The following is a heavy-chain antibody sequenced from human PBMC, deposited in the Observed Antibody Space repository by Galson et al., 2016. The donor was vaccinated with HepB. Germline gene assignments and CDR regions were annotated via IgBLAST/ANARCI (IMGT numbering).Heavy chain of an antibody. CDR3: ARDVNYGIFDR. D-gene: IGHD3-10*01. J-gene: IGHJ4*02. CDR1: GLSFSNYW. CDR2: TKEDGSVK. Sequence: SLRLSCAASGLSFSNYWMTWVRQAPGKGLEWVANTKEDGSVKYYVDSVKGRFIISRDNAKNALYLQLNSLRAEDTAVYYCARDVNYGIFDRWGQGTLVTVSS. V-gene: IGHV3-7*01.